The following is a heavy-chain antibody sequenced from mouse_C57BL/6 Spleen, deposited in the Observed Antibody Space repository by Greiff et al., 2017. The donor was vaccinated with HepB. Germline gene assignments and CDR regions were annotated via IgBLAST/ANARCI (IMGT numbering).Heavy chain of an antibody. CDR1: GYTFTRHW. Sequence: QVQLQQSGPELVRPGASVKISCKAPGYTFTRHWMQWVRQRPGQGLEWIGEIFPGSGSTYYNEKFKGKATLTVDTSSSTAYMELSSLTSEDSAVYFYAGCTTVDAMDYWGQGTSVTVSS. V-gene: IGHV1-56*01. J-gene: IGHJ4*01. CDR3: AGCTTVDAMDY. CDR2: IFPGSGST. D-gene: IGHD1-1*01.